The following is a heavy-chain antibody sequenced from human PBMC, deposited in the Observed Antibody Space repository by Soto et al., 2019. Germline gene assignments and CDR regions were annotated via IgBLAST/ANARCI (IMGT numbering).Heavy chain of an antibody. CDR2: INPDGSNT. Sequence: EVQLVGSGGGSVQPGGSLRLSCAASEFTFGNYWMHWVRQSPGKGLVWVSRINPDGSNTDYADSVMGRFTVSRDNAKKTVYLQMNTLRAEDSAVYYCAKVKMTYAIRGLYFDLWGQGTLVTVSS. CDR1: EFTFGNYW. CDR3: AKVKMTYAIRGLYFDL. V-gene: IGHV3-74*01. D-gene: IGHD2-21*01. J-gene: IGHJ4*02.